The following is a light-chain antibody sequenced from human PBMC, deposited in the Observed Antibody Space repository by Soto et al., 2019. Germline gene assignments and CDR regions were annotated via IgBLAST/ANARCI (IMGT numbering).Light chain of an antibody. J-gene: IGKJ1*01. Sequence: ENVLTQSPDTLSLSPGERATLSCRASQSVTTKLAWYQHKPGQAPRLLISGASSRASGVPDRFSGSGSETDFTLIISRLQPEDFALYYCQQYGNSQTFGQGTKVEIK. V-gene: IGKV3-20*01. CDR3: QQYGNSQT. CDR2: GAS. CDR1: QSVTTK.